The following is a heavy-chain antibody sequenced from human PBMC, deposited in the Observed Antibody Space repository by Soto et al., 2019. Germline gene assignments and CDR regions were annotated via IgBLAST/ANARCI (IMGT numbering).Heavy chain of an antibody. CDR1: GFTFSSYG. Sequence: QVQLVESGGGVVQPGRSLRLSCAASGFTFSSYGMHWVRQAPGKGLEWVAVISYDGSNKYYADSVKGRFTISRDNSKNTLYLQMNSLRAEDTAVYYWAKDHGSSGTVDYWGQGTLVTVST. J-gene: IGHJ4*02. D-gene: IGHD6-19*01. CDR3: AKDHGSSGTVDY. V-gene: IGHV3-30*18. CDR2: ISYDGSNK.